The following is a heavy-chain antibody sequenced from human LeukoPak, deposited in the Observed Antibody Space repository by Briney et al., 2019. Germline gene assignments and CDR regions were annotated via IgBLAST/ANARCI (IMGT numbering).Heavy chain of an antibody. CDR2: INSDGSST. D-gene: IGHD3-3*01. CDR3: AREDYDFWSGAFDI. J-gene: IGHJ3*02. Sequence: GGSLRLSCAASGFTFSHYWMHWVRQAPGKGLVWVSRINSDGSSTTYADSVKGRFTISRDNAKNSLYLQMNSLRAEDTAVYYCAREDYDFWSGAFDIWGQGTMVTVSS. CDR1: GFTFSHYW. V-gene: IGHV3-74*01.